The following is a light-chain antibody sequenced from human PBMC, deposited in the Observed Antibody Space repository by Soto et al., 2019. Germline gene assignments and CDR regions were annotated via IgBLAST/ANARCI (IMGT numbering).Light chain of an antibody. CDR1: SSDVGAYNF. CDR2: EVT. CDR3: SSFSSITREV. Sequence: QSVLTQPASVSGSPGQSITISCTGTSSDVGAYNFVSWYQHHPGRAPKLIIYEVTIRPSGVSNRFSGSKSGNTASLTISGLQAEDEADYYCSSFSSITREVFGGGTKLTVL. J-gene: IGLJ2*01. V-gene: IGLV2-14*01.